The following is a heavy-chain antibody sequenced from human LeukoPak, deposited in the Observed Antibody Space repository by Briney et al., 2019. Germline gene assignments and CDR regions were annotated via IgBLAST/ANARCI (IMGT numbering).Heavy chain of an antibody. CDR2: IRYNGGNK. J-gene: IGHJ4*02. CDR3: AKRDGYYFDY. Sequence: GGSLRLSCAASAFTFRNYGMHWVRQVPGKGLEWVAFIRYNGGNKNYADSVKGRFTISRDHSKNTLYLQMNSLRAEDTAQYYCAKRDGYYFDYWGQGTLVTVSS. CDR1: AFTFRNYG. V-gene: IGHV3-30*02. D-gene: IGHD6-13*01.